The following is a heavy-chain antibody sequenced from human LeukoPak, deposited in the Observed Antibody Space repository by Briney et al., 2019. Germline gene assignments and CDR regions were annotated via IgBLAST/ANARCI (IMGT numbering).Heavy chain of an antibody. V-gene: IGHV1-69*05. CDR3: ANTRCSSTSCYVYYMDV. CDR1: GGTFSSYA. Sequence: ASVKVSCKASGGTFSSYAISWVRQAPGQGLEWMGRIIPIFGTANYAQKFQGRVTIITDESTSTAYMELSSLRSEDTAVYYCANTRCSSTSCYVYYMDVWGKGTTVTVSS. CDR2: IIPIFGTA. J-gene: IGHJ6*03. D-gene: IGHD2-2*01.